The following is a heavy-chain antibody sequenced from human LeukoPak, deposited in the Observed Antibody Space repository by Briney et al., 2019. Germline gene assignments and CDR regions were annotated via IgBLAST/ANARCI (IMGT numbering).Heavy chain of an antibody. J-gene: IGHJ4*02. CDR1: GGSISSSSYY. Sequence: SETLSLTCTVSGGSISSSSYYWGWIRQPPGKGLEWIGSIYYSGSTYYNPSLKSRVTISVDTSKNQFSLKLSSVTAADTAVYYCARAPRHPIRTIGRLRLGELSLDYWGQGTLVTVSS. CDR3: ARAPRHPIRTIGRLRLGELSLDY. D-gene: IGHD3-16*02. V-gene: IGHV4-39*01. CDR2: IYYSGST.